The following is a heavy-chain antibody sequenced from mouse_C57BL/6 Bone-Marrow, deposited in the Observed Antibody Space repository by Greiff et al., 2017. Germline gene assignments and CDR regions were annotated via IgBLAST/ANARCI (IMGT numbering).Heavy chain of an antibody. D-gene: IGHD3-2*02. CDR2: IDPSDSYT. CDR1: GYTFTSYW. Sequence: VQLQQPGAELVMPGASVKLSCKASGYTFTSYWMHWVKQRPGQGLEWIGEIDPSDSYTNYNQKIKGKSTLTVDKSSSTAYMQLSSLTSEESAVYYCAREGGDSSGYPAWFAYWGQGTLVTVSA. J-gene: IGHJ3*01. V-gene: IGHV1-69*01. CDR3: AREGGDSSGYPAWFAY.